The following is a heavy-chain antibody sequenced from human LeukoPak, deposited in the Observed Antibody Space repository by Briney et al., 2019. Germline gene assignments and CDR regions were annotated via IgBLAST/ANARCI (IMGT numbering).Heavy chain of an antibody. CDR3: ARARVVAASPSDY. V-gene: IGHV1-2*02. CDR2: INPNSGGT. J-gene: IGHJ4*02. CDR1: GYTFTGYY. Sequence: ASVTVSCKASGYTFTGYYMHWVRQAPGQGLEWMGWINPNSGGTNYAQKFQGRVTMTRDTSISTAYMELSRLRSDDTAVYYCARARVVAASPSDYWGQGTLVTVSS. D-gene: IGHD2-15*01.